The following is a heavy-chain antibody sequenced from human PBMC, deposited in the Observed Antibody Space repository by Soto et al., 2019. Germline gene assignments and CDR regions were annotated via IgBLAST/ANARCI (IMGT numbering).Heavy chain of an antibody. Sequence: SGPTLVNPTQTLTLTCSLSGFSVSSNGARVGWIRQPPGKALEWLALIYWDDDKKYNPSLKSRLTITKDTSENQVVLTLTDVDPADTATYYCVHGTLGSYGHVYFDYWGQGTLVTVSS. CDR1: GFSVSSNGAR. CDR2: IYWDDDK. J-gene: IGHJ4*02. V-gene: IGHV2-5*02. CDR3: VHGTLGSYGHVYFDY. D-gene: IGHD5-18*01.